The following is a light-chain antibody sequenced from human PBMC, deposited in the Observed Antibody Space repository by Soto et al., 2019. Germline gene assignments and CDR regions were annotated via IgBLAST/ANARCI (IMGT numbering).Light chain of an antibody. CDR2: TAS. Sequence: AIRITQSPSSFSASTGDRVTITCRASQGISSYLAWYQQKPGKAPKLLLYTASSLQRGVPSRFSGSGSGTEFSLTISSLQPEDFATYYCLHDHNYPRTFGQGTKVDIK. V-gene: IGKV1-8*01. J-gene: IGKJ1*01. CDR3: LHDHNYPRT. CDR1: QGISSY.